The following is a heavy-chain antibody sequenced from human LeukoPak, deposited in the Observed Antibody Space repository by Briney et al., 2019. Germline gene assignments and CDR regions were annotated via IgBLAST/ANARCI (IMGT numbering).Heavy chain of an antibody. CDR3: ARTTGYFDY. CDR1: GGSFSGYY. J-gene: IGHJ4*02. V-gene: IGHV4-34*01. Sequence: PSETLSLTCAVYGGSFSGYYWSWIRQPPGKGLELIGEINHSGSPNYNPSLKSRVTISVDTSKNQFSLKLSSVTAADTAVYYCARTTGYFDYWGQGTLVTVSS. CDR2: INHSGSP. D-gene: IGHD7-27*01.